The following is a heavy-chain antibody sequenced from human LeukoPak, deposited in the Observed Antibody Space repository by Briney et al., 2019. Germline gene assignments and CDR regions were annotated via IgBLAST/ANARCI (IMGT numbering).Heavy chain of an antibody. Sequence: PSETLSLTCTVSGGSISSYYWSWIRQPPGKGLEWIGYIYYSGSTNYNPSLKSRVTISVDTSKNQFSLKLSSVTAADTAVHYCARRHYYDSSQFDPWGQGTLVTVSS. V-gene: IGHV4-59*08. D-gene: IGHD3-22*01. J-gene: IGHJ5*02. CDR1: GGSISSYY. CDR3: ARRHYYDSSQFDP. CDR2: IYYSGST.